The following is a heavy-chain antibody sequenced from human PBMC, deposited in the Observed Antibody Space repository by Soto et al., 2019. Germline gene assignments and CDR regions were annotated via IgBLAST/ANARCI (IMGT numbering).Heavy chain of an antibody. CDR3: TRQGPRDGYNWGFDF. Sequence: PGGSLRLSCAASGFTFSVSDMHWVRQASGKGLEWVGRVRSKANIYATAYAASVKGRFTISRDDSKSTVYLQMGSLRTEDTAVYYCTRQGPRDGYNWGFDFWGQGALVTVSS. D-gene: IGHD5-12*01. V-gene: IGHV3-73*01. CDR1: GFTFSVSD. CDR2: VRSKANIYAT. J-gene: IGHJ4*02.